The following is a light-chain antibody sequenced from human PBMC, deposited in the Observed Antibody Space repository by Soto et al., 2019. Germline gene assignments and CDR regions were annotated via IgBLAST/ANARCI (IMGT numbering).Light chain of an antibody. CDR2: ATS. V-gene: IGKV1-17*03. CDR1: QGISNY. J-gene: IGKJ1*01. Sequence: DIPMTQSPSAMSASVGDRVTITCRASQGISNYLSWFQQKPGTVPKRLIYATSTLQSGVPSRFSGSGSGTEFTLTISSLQPEDFATYYCLQHTSYPWTFGQGTKVEIK. CDR3: LQHTSYPWT.